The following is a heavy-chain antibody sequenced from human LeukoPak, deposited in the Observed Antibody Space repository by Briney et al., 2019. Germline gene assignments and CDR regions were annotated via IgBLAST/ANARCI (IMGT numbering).Heavy chain of an antibody. CDR2: ISYDGSSK. V-gene: IGHV3-30*18. J-gene: IGHJ4*02. Sequence: QPERSLRLSCAASGFTFSSYGMHWVRQAPGKGLEWVAVISYDGSSKFYADSVKGRFTISRDNSKNTPYLQMDSLRTEDTAVYYCAKGGSGYSHTHFDYWGQGTLVTVSS. D-gene: IGHD3-22*01. CDR1: GFTFSSYG. CDR3: AKGGSGYSHTHFDY.